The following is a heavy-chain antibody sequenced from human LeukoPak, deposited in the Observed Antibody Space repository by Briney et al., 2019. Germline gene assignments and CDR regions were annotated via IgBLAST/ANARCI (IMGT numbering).Heavy chain of an antibody. CDR3: ARDAIGAFDI. CDR2: IYYSGST. D-gene: IGHD3-22*01. V-gene: IGHV4-61*08. J-gene: IGHJ3*02. Sequence: SETLSLTCTVSGGSISSGDYYWSWIRQPPGKGLEWIGYIYYSGSTNYNPSLKSRVTISVDTSKNQFSLKLSSVTAADTAVYYCARDAIGAFDIWGQGTMVAVSS. CDR1: GGSISSGDYY.